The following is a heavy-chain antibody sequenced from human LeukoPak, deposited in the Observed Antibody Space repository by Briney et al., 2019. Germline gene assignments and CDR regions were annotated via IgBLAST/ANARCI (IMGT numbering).Heavy chain of an antibody. J-gene: IGHJ6*02. Sequence: GGSLRLSCAASGFTFSSYSMIWVRQAPGKGLEWVSSISSSSYIYYADSVKGRFTISRDNAKNSLYLQMNSLRAEDTAVYYCAREYCSGGSCYALAYYYYYGMDVWGQGTTVTVSS. V-gene: IGHV3-21*01. CDR1: GFTFSSYS. CDR3: AREYCSGGSCYALAYYYYYGMDV. CDR2: ISSSSYI. D-gene: IGHD2-15*01.